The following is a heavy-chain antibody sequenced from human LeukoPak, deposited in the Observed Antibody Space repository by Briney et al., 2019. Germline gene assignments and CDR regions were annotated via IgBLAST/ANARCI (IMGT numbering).Heavy chain of an antibody. CDR3: ARVARYCSGGSCYYDY. Sequence: ASVKVSCKASGGTFSSYAIIWVRQAPGQGLEWMGWINPNSGGTNYAQKFQGWVTMTRDTSISTAYMELSRLRSDDTAVYYCARVARYCSGGSCYYDYWGQGTLVTISS. CDR2: INPNSGGT. D-gene: IGHD2-15*01. J-gene: IGHJ4*02. CDR1: GGTFSSYA. V-gene: IGHV1-2*04.